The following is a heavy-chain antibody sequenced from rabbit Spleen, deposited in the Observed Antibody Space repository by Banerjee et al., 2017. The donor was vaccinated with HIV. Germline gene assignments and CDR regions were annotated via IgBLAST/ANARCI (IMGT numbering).Heavy chain of an antibody. D-gene: IGHD4-2*01. CDR2: FNVNDGSI. CDR3: ALRFGSVGYFGL. CDR1: GFTLNSYW. Sequence: QEQLEESGGDLVKPEGSLTLTCKASGFTLNSYWMCWVRQAPGKGLEWIGAFNVNDGSIWYASWAQGRFTVSKTSSTTVTLQMTSLTAADTATYFCALRFGSVGYFGLWGPGTLVTVS. V-gene: IGHV1S45*01. J-gene: IGHJ4*01.